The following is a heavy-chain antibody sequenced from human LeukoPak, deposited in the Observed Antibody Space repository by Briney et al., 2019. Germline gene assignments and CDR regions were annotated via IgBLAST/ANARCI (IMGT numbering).Heavy chain of an antibody. CDR3: AKDLGILYGGDAFDI. D-gene: IGHD2/OR15-2a*01. Sequence: GGSLRLSCAASGFTFSNYAMGWLRQAPGKGLEWVSTISGSGGSTYYADSVKGRFTISRDNSKNTLYLQMNSLRAEDTAVYYCAKDLGILYGGDAFDIWGQGTMVTVSS. J-gene: IGHJ3*02. V-gene: IGHV3-23*01. CDR1: GFTFSNYA. CDR2: ISGSGGST.